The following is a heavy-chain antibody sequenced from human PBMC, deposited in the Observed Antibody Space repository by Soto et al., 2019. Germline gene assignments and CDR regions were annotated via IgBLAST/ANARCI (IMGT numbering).Heavy chain of an antibody. CDR1: GFTFSNYW. CDR2: INSDGSVT. V-gene: IGHV3-74*01. D-gene: IGHD2-2*02. Sequence: PGGSLRLSCAASGFTFSNYWMHWVRQVPGKGLVWVSYINSDGSVTSYADSVKGRFTISRDNAKSTVYLQMNSLRAEDMAVYYWANSQNVYYSSPNFYKYYFDYWGQGTLVTVSS. J-gene: IGHJ4*02. CDR3: ANSQNVYYSSPNFYKYYFDY.